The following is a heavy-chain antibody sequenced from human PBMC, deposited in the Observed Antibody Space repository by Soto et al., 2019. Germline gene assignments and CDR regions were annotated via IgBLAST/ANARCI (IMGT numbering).Heavy chain of an antibody. CDR1: GYTFTSYG. CDR2: ISAYNGNT. Sequence: ASVKVSCKASGYTFTSYGISWVRQAPGQGLEWMGWISAYNGNTNYAQKLQGRVTMTTDTSTSTAYMELRSLRSDDTAVYYCARDEAITFGGVIVNDYWGQGTLVTVSS. D-gene: IGHD3-16*02. J-gene: IGHJ4*02. V-gene: IGHV1-18*01. CDR3: ARDEAITFGGVIVNDY.